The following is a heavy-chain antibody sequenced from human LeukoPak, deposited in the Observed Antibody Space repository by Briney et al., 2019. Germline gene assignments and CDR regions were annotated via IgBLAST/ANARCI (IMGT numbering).Heavy chain of an antibody. Sequence: ASVKVSCKASGYTFTSYGISWVRQAPGQGLEWMGWISAYNGNTNYAQKLQGRVTMTTDTSTSTAYMELRSLRSDDTAVYYCARGPPRFVQSIPFDIWGQGTMVTVSS. CDR3: ARGPPRFVQSIPFDI. CDR2: ISAYNGNT. J-gene: IGHJ3*02. V-gene: IGHV1-18*01. D-gene: IGHD3-16*01. CDR1: GYTFTSYG.